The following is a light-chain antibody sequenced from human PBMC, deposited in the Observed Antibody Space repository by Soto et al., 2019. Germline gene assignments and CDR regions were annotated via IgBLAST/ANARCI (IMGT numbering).Light chain of an antibody. CDR2: DAS. J-gene: IGKJ5*01. CDR1: QSISSW. V-gene: IGKV1-5*01. CDR3: QQLYSYHIT. Sequence: DIQMTQSPSTLSASVGDRVTITCRASQSISSWLAWYQQKPGRAPKLLIYDASSLESGVPSRFSGSGSGTEFTLTISSLQPDDFATYYCQQLYSYHITFGLGTRLEIK.